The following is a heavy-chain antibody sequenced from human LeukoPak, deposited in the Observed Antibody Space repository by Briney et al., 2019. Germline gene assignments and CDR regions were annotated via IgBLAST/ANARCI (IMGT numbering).Heavy chain of an antibody. D-gene: IGHD4-17*01. J-gene: IGHJ3*02. CDR3: ARATTVTTTDAFDI. CDR1: GGSISSHY. Sequence: SETLSFTCTVSGGSISSHYWSWIRQPPGKGLEWIGNIYYSGSTNYNPSLKSRVTISVDTSKNQFSLKLSSVTAADTALYYCARATTVTTTDAFDIWGQGTMVTVSS. CDR2: IYYSGST. V-gene: IGHV4-59*11.